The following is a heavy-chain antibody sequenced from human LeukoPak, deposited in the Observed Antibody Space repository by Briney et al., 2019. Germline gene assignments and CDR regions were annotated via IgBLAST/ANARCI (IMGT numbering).Heavy chain of an antibody. CDR2: INPSDGST. Sequence: GASVTVSCKASGYTFTSYYVQWVRQAPGQGLEWMGIINPSDGSTRYAQKFQGRVTMTRDTSTSTVYMEVSSLRSEDTAVYYCARDSAGAGQIDYWGQGTLVTV. J-gene: IGHJ4*02. CDR3: ARDSAGAGQIDY. CDR1: GYTFTSYY. D-gene: IGHD6-19*01. V-gene: IGHV1-46*01.